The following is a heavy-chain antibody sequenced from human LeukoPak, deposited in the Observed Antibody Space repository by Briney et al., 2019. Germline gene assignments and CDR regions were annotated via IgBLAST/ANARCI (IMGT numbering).Heavy chain of an antibody. CDR3: TRGRAAEWFDS. V-gene: IGHV6-1*01. J-gene: IGHJ5*01. D-gene: IGHD6-13*01. CDR2: TYYRSKWYN. Sequence: SQTLSLTCAISGDSVSSNSVAWSWITQSPSRGLEWLGRTYYRSKWYNDYALSMKSRITINPDTSKNQFSLQLNSVTPEDTAVYYCTRGRAAEWFDSWRQGTLVTVSS. CDR1: GDSVSSNSVA.